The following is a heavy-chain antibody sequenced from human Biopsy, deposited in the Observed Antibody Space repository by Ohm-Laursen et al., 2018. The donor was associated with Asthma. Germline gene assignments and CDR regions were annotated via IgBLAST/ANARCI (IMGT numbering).Heavy chain of an antibody. D-gene: IGHD3-22*01. Sequence: SVKVSCKCSRDIFSSYGFSWVRQAPGQGLEWMGGIIPISLTPSYARRFRGRVTISADEYTRTAYMELSSLRSEDTAVYYCARDPSYFDPSVEGWHLWGQGTMVTVSS. CDR2: IIPISLTP. CDR3: ARDPSYFDPSVEGWHL. CDR1: RDIFSSYG. V-gene: IGHV1-69*13. J-gene: IGHJ3*01.